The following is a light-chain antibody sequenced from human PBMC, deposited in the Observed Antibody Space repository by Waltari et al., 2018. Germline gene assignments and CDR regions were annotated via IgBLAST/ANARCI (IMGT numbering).Light chain of an antibody. CDR2: GAS. CDR3: QQYKNWPRFSGGYT. Sequence: EIVMTQSPATLSVSPGERATLSCRASQSVSSNLAWYQQKPGQAPRLLIYGASTRATGSPARFSGSGSGTEFTLNISSMQSEDFAVYYCQQYKNWPRFSGGYTFGQGTKLEIK. V-gene: IGKV3-15*01. CDR1: QSVSSN. J-gene: IGKJ2*01.